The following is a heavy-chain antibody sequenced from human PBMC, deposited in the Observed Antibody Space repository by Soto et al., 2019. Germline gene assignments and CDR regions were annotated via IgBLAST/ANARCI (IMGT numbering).Heavy chain of an antibody. CDR1: GYTFTSYG. CDR2: ISAYNGNT. V-gene: IGHV1-18*01. D-gene: IGHD6-19*01. CDR3: ARDSSGWPWYYYGMDV. Sequence: ASVKVSCKASGYTFTSYGISWVRQAPGQGLEWMGWISAYNGNTNYAQKLQGRVTMTTDTSTSTAYMELRSLRSDDTAVYYCARDSSGWPWYYYGMDVWGQGTTVTVSS. J-gene: IGHJ6*02.